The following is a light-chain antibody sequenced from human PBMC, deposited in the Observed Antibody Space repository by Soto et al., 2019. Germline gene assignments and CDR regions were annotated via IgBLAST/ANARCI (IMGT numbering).Light chain of an antibody. V-gene: IGLV2-14*01. CDR2: AVS. CDR3: SSYTSGGSYV. J-gene: IGLJ1*01. Sequence: QSVLTQPASVSGSPGQSITISCTGTSSDVGLYDYVSWYQQHPGKAPQLMIYAVSNRPSGVSHRFSASKSGNTASLFISGLQAEDEADYYCSSYTSGGSYVFGSGTKVTVL. CDR1: SSDVGLYDY.